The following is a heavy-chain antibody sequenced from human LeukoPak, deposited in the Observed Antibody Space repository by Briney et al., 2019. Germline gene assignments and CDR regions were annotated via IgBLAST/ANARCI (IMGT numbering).Heavy chain of an antibody. CDR3: AREFVVVVAATSGAFDI. Sequence: GGSLRLSCAASGSTFSSYWMSWVPQAPGKGLEWVANIKQDESEKFYVDSVKARYPIPRESPKISVYLQMNTERPEDTAVYYCAREFVVVVAATSGAFDIWGQETMVTVSS. V-gene: IGHV3-7*01. CDR1: GSTFSSYW. D-gene: IGHD2-15*01. CDR2: IKQDESEK. J-gene: IGHJ3*02.